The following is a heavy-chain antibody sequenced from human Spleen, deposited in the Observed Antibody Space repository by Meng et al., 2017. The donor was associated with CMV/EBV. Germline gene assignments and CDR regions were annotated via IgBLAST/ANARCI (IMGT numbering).Heavy chain of an antibody. J-gene: IGHJ4*02. CDR3: AFYSSSGYYFDY. D-gene: IGHD2-2*01. V-gene: IGHV3-30*02. CDR2: ISHDGSSK. Sequence: SCVTSGFPFSGHVMHWVRQAPGKGLEWVAFISHDGSSKNYVDSVRGRFVISRDNSKNTLYLQMNRLTDEDTAFYYCAFYSSSGYYFDYWGRGTLVTVSS. CDR1: GFPFSGHV.